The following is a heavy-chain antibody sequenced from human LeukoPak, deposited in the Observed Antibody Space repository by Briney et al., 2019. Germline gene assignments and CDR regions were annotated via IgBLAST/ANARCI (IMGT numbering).Heavy chain of an antibody. V-gene: IGHV3-53*01. CDR2: IYSGGTT. CDR1: GFTVSNNY. CDR3: ARDATYSSGWYGGRYFDY. D-gene: IGHD6-19*01. Sequence: GGSLRLSCAASGFTVSNNYMTWVRQAPGEGLEWVSLIYSGGTTYYADSVKGRFTISRDNSKNTLYLQMDSLRAEDTYMYYCARDATYSSGWYGGRYFDYWGQGTLVTVSS. J-gene: IGHJ4*02.